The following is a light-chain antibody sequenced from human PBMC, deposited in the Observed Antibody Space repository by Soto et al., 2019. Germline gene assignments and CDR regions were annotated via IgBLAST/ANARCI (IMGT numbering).Light chain of an antibody. CDR3: QSYDSSLLSFV. Sequence: QSVLTQPPSVSGAPGQRVTISCTGSSSNIGAGHDVHWYQQVPGTAPKLLISGNTNRPSGVPDRFSGSKSGTSGSLAITGLQAEDEADYYCQSYDSSLLSFVFGSGTKVTVL. V-gene: IGLV1-40*01. J-gene: IGLJ1*01. CDR2: GNT. CDR1: SSNIGAGHD.